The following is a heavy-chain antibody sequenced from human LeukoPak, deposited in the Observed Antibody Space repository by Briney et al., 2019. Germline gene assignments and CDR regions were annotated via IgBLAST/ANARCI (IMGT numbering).Heavy chain of an antibody. CDR3: ARGKMPSNWDSDY. CDR2: IIPIFGTA. D-gene: IGHD1-1*01. CDR1: GGTFSSYA. Sequence: SSVKVSCKASGGTFSSYAISWVRQAPGQGLEWMGGIIPIFGTANYAQEFQGRVTITADESTSTAYVELSSLRSEDTAVYYCARGKMPSNWDSDYWGQGTLVTVSS. V-gene: IGHV1-69*01. J-gene: IGHJ4*02.